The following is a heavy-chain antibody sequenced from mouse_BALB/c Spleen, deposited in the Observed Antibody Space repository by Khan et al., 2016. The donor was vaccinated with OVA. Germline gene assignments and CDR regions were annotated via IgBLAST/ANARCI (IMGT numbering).Heavy chain of an antibody. CDR2: ISSGGDYT. J-gene: IGHJ3*01. Sequence: EVQLLETGGDLVKPGGSLKLSCAASGFTFSSYSMSWVRQTPDKRLEWVASISSGGDYTYYPDSVKGRFTISRDNAKNTLYLQMSDLKSEDTAMYYCADNVTGSFAYWGQGTLVTVSA. CDR1: GFTFSSYS. D-gene: IGHD4-1*01. V-gene: IGHV5-6*01. CDR3: ADNVTGSFAY.